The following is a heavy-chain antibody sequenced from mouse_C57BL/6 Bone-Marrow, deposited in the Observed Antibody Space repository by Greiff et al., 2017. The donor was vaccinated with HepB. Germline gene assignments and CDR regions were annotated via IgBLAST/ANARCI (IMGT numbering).Heavy chain of an antibody. CDR1: GYTFTSYW. D-gene: IGHD2-4*01. V-gene: IGHV1-52*01. CDR2: IDPSDSET. Sequence: QLQQPGAELVRPGSSVKLSCKASGYTFTSYWMHWVKQRPIQGLEWIGNIDPSDSETHYNQKFKDKATLTVDKSSSTTYMQLSSLTSEDSAVYYCARRGDYDYDDYWGQGTTLTVSS. CDR3: ARRGDYDYDDY. J-gene: IGHJ2*01.